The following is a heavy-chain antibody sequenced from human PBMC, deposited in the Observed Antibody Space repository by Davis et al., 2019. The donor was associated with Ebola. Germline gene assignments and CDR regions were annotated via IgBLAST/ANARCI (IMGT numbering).Heavy chain of an antibody. CDR3: ARPIEKRCSPGCFDL. D-gene: IGHD4/OR15-4a*01. CDR2: MNPDSGNT. Sequence: SVTVSRQASGYIFTSNDINWVRQATGQGLEWMGWMNPDSGNTGYASKFQGRVTMTRNNSITTAYMELSSLRFEDTAVYYCARPIEKRCSPGCFDLWGRGTLVTVSS. V-gene: IGHV1-8*01. CDR1: GYIFTSND. J-gene: IGHJ2*01.